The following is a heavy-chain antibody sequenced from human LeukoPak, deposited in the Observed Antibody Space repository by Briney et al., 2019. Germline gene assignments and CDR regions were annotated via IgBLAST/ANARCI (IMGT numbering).Heavy chain of an antibody. J-gene: IGHJ6*04. CDR3: ARDGTPMHSSGWVYMDV. D-gene: IGHD6-25*01. V-gene: IGHV3-30*03. CDR1: GFTFSSYG. CDR2: ISYDGSNK. Sequence: GGSLRLSCAASGFTFSSYGMHWVRQAPGKGLEWVAVISYDGSNKYYADSVEGRFTISRDNAKNSLSLQMNSLRGEDAAVYYCARDGTPMHSSGWVYMDVWGKGTTVTISS.